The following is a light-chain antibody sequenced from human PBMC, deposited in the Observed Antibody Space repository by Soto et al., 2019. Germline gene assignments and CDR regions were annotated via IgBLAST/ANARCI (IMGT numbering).Light chain of an antibody. J-gene: IGLJ2*01. CDR2: DVS. CDR1: GSDVGHYNY. V-gene: IGLV2-11*01. CDR3: CSFGSPYNLL. Sequence: QSVLTQPRSVSGSPGQSVTIPCTGTGSDVGHYNYVSWYLHHPGKVPKVIIYDVSKRPSGVPDRFSGSKSGNTASLTISGLQPDDEGDYYCCSFGSPYNLLLGGGTKLTVL.